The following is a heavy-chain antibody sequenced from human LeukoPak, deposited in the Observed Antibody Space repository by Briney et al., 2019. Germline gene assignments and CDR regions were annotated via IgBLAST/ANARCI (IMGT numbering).Heavy chain of an antibody. J-gene: IGHJ4*02. D-gene: IGHD3-10*01. V-gene: IGHV4-59*01. CDR1: GGSISSYY. Sequence: SETLSLTCTVSGGSISSYYWSWIRQPPGKGLEWIGYIYYSGSTNYNPSLKSRVTISVDTSKNQFSLKLSSVTAADTVVYYCARVGYLFYYGSGSSMHYYFDYWGQGTLVTVSS. CDR2: IYYSGST. CDR3: ARVGYLFYYGSGSSMHYYFDY.